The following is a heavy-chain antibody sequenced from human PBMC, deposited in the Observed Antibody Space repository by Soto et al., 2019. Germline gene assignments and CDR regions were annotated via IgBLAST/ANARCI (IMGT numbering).Heavy chain of an antibody. CDR2: INSDGSST. CDR3: VRTSLVVAAATREDY. CDR1: GCTFSSYW. J-gene: IGHJ4*02. D-gene: IGHD2-15*01. Sequence: EVQLVESGGGLVQPGGSLRLSCASSGCTFSSYWMHWVRQAPGKGLVWVSRINSDGSSTSYADSVKGRFTISRDNAKNTLYLQKNSLRAEDTAVYYCVRTSLVVAAATREDYWCQGTLATVSS. V-gene: IGHV3-74*01.